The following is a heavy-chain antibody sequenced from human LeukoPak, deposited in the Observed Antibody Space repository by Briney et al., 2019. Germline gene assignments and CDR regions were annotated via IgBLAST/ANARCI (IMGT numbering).Heavy chain of an antibody. D-gene: IGHD6-19*01. CDR3: ASSPLSVAGDTFDY. CDR2: IYTSGST. V-gene: IGHV4-4*07. CDR1: GGSISSYY. J-gene: IGHJ4*02. Sequence: PSEALSLTCTVSGGSISSYYWSWIRQPAGKGLEWIGRIYTSGSTNYNPSLKSRLTMSVDTSKNQFSLKLSSVTAADTAVYYCASSPLSVAGDTFDYWGQGSPVTVSS.